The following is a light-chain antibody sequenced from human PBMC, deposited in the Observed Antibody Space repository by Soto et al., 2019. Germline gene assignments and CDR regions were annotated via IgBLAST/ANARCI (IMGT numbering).Light chain of an antibody. CDR3: QQYYFYWT. J-gene: IGKJ1*01. CDR2: KAS. V-gene: IGKV1-5*03. CDR1: QSISSW. Sequence: IQMTQSPSTLSASVGDRVTITCRASQSISSWLAWYQQKPGKAPKLLIYKASSLESGVPSRFSGSGSGTEFTLTISSLQPDDFATYYCQQYYFYWTFGQGTKVDIK.